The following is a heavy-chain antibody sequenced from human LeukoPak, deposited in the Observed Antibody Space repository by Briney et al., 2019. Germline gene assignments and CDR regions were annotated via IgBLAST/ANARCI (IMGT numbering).Heavy chain of an antibody. CDR3: ARGFDSKSTYFDY. CDR2: IYYSGST. CDR1: GGSISSYY. D-gene: IGHD5-12*01. J-gene: IGHJ4*02. V-gene: IGHV4-59*01. Sequence: SETLSLTCTVSGGSISSYYWSWIRQPPGKGLEWIGYIYYSGSTNYNPSLKSRVTISVDTSKNQFSLKLSSVTAADTAVYYCARGFDSKSTYFDYWGQGSLVTVCS.